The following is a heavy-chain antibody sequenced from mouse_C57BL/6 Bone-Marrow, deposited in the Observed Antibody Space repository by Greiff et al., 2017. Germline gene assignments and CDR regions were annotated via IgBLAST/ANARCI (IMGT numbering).Heavy chain of an antibody. Sequence: QVQLKESGPELVKPGASVKISCKASGYAFSSSWMNWVKQRPGQGLEWIGRIYPGDGDTTYNGKFKGKATLTADKSSSTAYMQLSSLTSEDSAVYFCARRGPTVVAPRYAMDYWGQGTSVTVSS. V-gene: IGHV1-82*01. CDR3: ARRGPTVVAPRYAMDY. J-gene: IGHJ4*01. D-gene: IGHD1-1*01. CDR2: IYPGDGDT. CDR1: GYAFSSSW.